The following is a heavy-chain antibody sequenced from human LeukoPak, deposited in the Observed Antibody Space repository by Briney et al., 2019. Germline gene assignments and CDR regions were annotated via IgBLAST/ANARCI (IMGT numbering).Heavy chain of an antibody. Sequence: ASVKVSCKASGYTFTSYGISWVRQAPGQGLEWMGWISAYNGNTNYAQKLQGRVTMTTDTSTSTAYMELRSLRSDDTAVYYCARGYLVGATSFLADYWGQGTLVTVSS. CDR1: GYTFTSYG. CDR3: ARGYLVGATSFLADY. CDR2: ISAYNGNT. J-gene: IGHJ4*02. V-gene: IGHV1-18*01. D-gene: IGHD1-26*01.